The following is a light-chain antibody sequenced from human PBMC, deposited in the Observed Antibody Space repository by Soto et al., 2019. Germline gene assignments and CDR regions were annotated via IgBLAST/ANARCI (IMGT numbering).Light chain of an antibody. J-gene: IGKJ5*01. V-gene: IGKV3-15*01. Sequence: EIVMTQSPATLSVSPGERATLSCRASQSVSSNLAWYQQKPGQAPRLLIYGASTRATGIPARFSGSGSGTDFTLTISSLQAEDVAVYYCQQYYSSITFGQATRLEIK. CDR2: GAS. CDR1: QSVSSN. CDR3: QQYYSSIT.